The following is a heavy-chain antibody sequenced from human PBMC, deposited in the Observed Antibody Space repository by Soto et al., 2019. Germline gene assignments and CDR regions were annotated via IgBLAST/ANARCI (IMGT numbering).Heavy chain of an antibody. CDR3: ARADVTIYDPLPKVSFDY. J-gene: IGHJ4*02. CDR2: INPNSGGT. D-gene: IGHD5-12*01. Sequence: GASVKVSCKASGYTFTGYYMHWVRQAPGQGLEWMGWINPNSGGTNYAQKFQGWVTMTRDTSISTAYMELSRLRSDDTAVYYCARADVTIYDPLPKVSFDYWGQGTLVTVSS. CDR1: GYTFTGYY. V-gene: IGHV1-2*04.